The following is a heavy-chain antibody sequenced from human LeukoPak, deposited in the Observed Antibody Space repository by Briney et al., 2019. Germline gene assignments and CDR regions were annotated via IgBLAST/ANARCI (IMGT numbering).Heavy chain of an antibody. J-gene: IGHJ6*02. D-gene: IGHD6-13*01. CDR3: ARYSSSWYGYYYGMDV. CDR2: ISAYNGNT. CDR1: GYTFTSYG. V-gene: IGHV1-18*01. Sequence: ASVKVSCKASGYTFTSYGISWVRQAPGQGLEWMGWISAYNGNTNYAQKLQGRVTMTTDTSTSTAYMELRSLRSEDTAVYYCARYSSSWYGYYYGMDVWGQGTTVTVSS.